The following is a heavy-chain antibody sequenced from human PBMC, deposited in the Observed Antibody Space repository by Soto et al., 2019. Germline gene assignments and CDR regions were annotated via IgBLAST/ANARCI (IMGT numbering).Heavy chain of an antibody. V-gene: IGHV3-66*01. D-gene: IGHD3-3*01. CDR1: GFTVSNLY. J-gene: IGHJ4*02. CDR2: ISSGGSS. Sequence: EVQLVESGGGLVQPGGSLRLSCAASGFTVSNLYMPWVRQAPGKGLQWVAVISSGGSSYYANSVKGRFTISRDNSKNTLYLEMNSLRAEDTAVYYCARDTFGGAYDFLHGGQGTLVTVSS. CDR3: ARDTFGGAYDFLH.